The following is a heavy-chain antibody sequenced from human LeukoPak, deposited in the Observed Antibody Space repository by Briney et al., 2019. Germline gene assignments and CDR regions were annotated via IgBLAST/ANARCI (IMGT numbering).Heavy chain of an antibody. J-gene: IGHJ4*02. CDR2: VRRKTDGEST. CDR3: AADVVEPLAQIDF. D-gene: IGHD1-14*01. CDR1: GLTFYSAW. Sequence: PGGSLRLSCAASGLTFYSAWMNWVRQVPGKGLEWVGRVRRKTDGESTDYAAAVKGRFTVSRDDSKDTVFLEMNSLKTEDTAVYYCAADVVEPLAQIDFWGQGTLVTVSS. V-gene: IGHV3-15*01.